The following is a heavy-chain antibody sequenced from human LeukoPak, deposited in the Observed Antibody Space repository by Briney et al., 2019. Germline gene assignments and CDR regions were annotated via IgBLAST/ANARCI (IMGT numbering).Heavy chain of an antibody. V-gene: IGHV4-61*02. CDR1: GGSISSGGYY. J-gene: IGHJ6*03. Sequence: SETLSLTCTVSGGSISSGGYYWSWIRQPAGKGLEWIGRIYTSGSTNYNPSLKSRVTISVDTSKNQFSLKLSSVTAADTAVYYCARDSGSYGPFSGYYYYMDVWGKGTTVTVSS. CDR3: ARDSGSYGPFSGYYYYMDV. CDR2: IYTSGST. D-gene: IGHD1-26*01.